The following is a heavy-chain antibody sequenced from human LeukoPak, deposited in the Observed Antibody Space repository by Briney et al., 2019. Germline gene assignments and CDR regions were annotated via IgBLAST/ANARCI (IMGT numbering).Heavy chain of an antibody. CDR1: GFTFSDYY. D-gene: IGHD5-18*01. Sequence: GGSLRLSCAASGFTFSDYYMSWIRQAPGKGLEWVSYISSSSSYTNYADSVKGRFTISRDNANNSLYLQMNSLRGEDTAVYYFARDCYSYRYALAYWGQGTLVTVSS. CDR2: ISSSSSYT. V-gene: IGHV3-11*05. CDR3: ARDCYSYRYALAY. J-gene: IGHJ4*02.